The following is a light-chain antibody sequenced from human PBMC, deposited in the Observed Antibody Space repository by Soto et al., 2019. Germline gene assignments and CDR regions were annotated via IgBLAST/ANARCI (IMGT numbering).Light chain of an antibody. CDR2: GDN. J-gene: IGLJ2*01. Sequence: QSVLTQPPSVSGAPGQRVTIPCTGSHSNIGSYYDVHWYQQLPGTVPKLLIYGDNNRPSGVPDRFSGSKSGTSASLAITGLQAEDEAEYYCQSYDNSLSHVVFGGGTKLTVL. CDR1: HSNIGSYYD. V-gene: IGLV1-40*01. CDR3: QSYDNSLSHVV.